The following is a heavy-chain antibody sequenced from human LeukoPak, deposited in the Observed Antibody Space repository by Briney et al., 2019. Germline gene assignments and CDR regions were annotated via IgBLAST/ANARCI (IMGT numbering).Heavy chain of an antibody. CDR3: ARDAKYYGDWDPSGWFDP. CDR2: ISSSGSTI. D-gene: IGHD4-17*01. J-gene: IGHJ5*02. V-gene: IGHV3-48*03. CDR1: GFTFSSYE. Sequence: GGSLRLSCAASGFTFSSYEMNWVRQAPGKGLEWVSYISSSGSTIYYADSVKGRFTISRDNAKNTLYLQMNSLRAEDTAVYYCARDAKYYGDWDPSGWFDPWGQGTLVTVSS.